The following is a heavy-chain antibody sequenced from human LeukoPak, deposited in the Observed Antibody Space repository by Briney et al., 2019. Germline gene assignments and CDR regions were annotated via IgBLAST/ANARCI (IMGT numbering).Heavy chain of an antibody. Sequence: SETLSLTCTVSSGSITNYYWSWIRQPPGKGLEWIGFIYYSGNTNYNPSLKSRVTISVDTSKNQFSLKLSSMTAADTAVYYCARGALLWFGDRMEYYFDYWGQGTLLTVSP. J-gene: IGHJ4*02. V-gene: IGHV4-59*01. D-gene: IGHD3-10*01. CDR2: IYYSGNT. CDR3: ARGALLWFGDRMEYYFDY. CDR1: SGSITNYY.